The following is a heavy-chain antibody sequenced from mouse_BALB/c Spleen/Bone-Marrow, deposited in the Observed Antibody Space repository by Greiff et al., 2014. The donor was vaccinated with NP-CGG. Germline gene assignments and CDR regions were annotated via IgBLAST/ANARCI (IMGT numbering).Heavy chain of an antibody. CDR1: GYTFTSSW. V-gene: IGHV1S130*01. D-gene: IGHD1-1*01. Sequence: QVQLQQSGSVLVRPGASVKLSCKASGYTFTSSWMHWAKQRPGQGLEWIGEIHPNSGNTNYNEKFKGKATLTVDTSSSTAYVDLSSLTSEDSAVYYCANYCGSRSYGRQGTTRKVSS. CDR3: ANYCGSRSY. J-gene: IGHJ2*01. CDR2: IHPNSGNT.